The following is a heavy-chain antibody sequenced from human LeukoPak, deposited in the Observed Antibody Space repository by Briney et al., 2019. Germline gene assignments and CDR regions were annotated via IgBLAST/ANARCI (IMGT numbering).Heavy chain of an antibody. V-gene: IGHV4-34*01. J-gene: IGHJ4*02. D-gene: IGHD5-18*01. CDR2: VNHSGSS. Sequence: SETLSLTCAVYGGSSSGYYWSWVRQPPGKGLEWIGEVNHSGSSNYNPSLKSRVTISVDTSKNQFSLKLNSVTAADTAVYYCARHPTYSYGIFDYWGQGTLVTVSS. CDR3: ARHPTYSYGIFDY. CDR1: GGSSSGYY.